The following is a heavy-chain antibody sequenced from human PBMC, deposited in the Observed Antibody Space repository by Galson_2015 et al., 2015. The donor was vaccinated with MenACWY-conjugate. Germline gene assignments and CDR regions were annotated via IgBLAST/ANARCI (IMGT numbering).Heavy chain of an antibody. Sequence: SETLSLTCTVSDGSITGPYWSWIRQPPGKGLEWIGYIYSSGSTNYNPSLKSRVTISVDTSKNEFSMKLSSVTAADTAIYYCARNLIAVAFDYWGQGTLVTVSS. V-gene: IGHV4-59*08. J-gene: IGHJ4*02. CDR3: ARNLIAVAFDY. CDR2: IYSSGST. D-gene: IGHD6-19*01. CDR1: DGSITGPY.